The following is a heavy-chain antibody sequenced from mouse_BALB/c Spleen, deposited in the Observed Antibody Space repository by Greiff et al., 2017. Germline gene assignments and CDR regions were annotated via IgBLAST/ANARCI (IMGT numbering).Heavy chain of an antibody. J-gene: IGHJ4*01. V-gene: IGHV2-5-1*01. Sequence: QVQLKQSGPSLVQPSQSLSITCTVSGFSLTSYGVHWVRQSPGKGLEWLGVIWRGGSTDYNAAFMSRLSITKDNSKSQVFFKMNSLQADDTAIYYCAKGGTGGEYYYAMDYWGQGTSVTVSS. CDR3: AKGGTGGEYYYAMDY. D-gene: IGHD3-3*01. CDR1: GFSLTSYG. CDR2: IWRGGST.